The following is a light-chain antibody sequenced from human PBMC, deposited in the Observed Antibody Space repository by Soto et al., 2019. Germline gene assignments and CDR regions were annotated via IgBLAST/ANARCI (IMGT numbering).Light chain of an antibody. J-gene: IGKJ5*01. Sequence: IQLTQSPSSLSASVGDRVTITCRASQGIRNYLAWYQQKPGKAPNLLIYAASTLQSGVPSRFSGSGSGTDFTLTISSLQPEDFATYYCQQLNRYPPITFGQGTRLEIK. CDR1: QGIRNY. CDR2: AAS. V-gene: IGKV1-9*01. CDR3: QQLNRYPPIT.